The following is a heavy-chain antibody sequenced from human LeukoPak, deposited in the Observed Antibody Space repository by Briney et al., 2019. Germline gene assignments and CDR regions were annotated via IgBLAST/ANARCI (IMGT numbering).Heavy chain of an antibody. CDR3: AKEIYGDSTGGRFQH. D-gene: IGHD4-17*01. CDR2: INPNSGRT. CDR1: GYTFTDYF. V-gene: IGHV1-2*02. J-gene: IGHJ1*01. Sequence: ASMNVSCKASGYTFTDYFIHWVRQAPGQGLEWMGWINPNSGRTKYAQNFQGRVTMTRDTSITTAYMELSRLRSDDTAVYYCAKEIYGDSTGGRFQHWGQGTLVTVSS.